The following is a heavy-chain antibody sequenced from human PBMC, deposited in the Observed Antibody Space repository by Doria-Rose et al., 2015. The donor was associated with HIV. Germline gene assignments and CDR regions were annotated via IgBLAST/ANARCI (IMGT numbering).Heavy chain of an antibody. J-gene: IGHJ3*02. Sequence: SGAEVKKPGASVKVSCKASGYTFTNYDINWVRQATGQGLEWMGWMNPNSGNTGYARKFQGRVTMTRITSISTAYMELSSLGSEDTAVYYCARGRWGIVGATVDAFDIWGQGTLVTVSS. D-gene: IGHD1-26*01. V-gene: IGHV1-8*02. CDR3: ARGRWGIVGATVDAFDI. CDR2: MNPNSGNT. CDR1: GYTFTNYD.